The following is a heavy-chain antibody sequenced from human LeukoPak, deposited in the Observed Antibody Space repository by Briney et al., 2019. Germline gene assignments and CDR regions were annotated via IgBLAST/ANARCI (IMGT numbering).Heavy chain of an antibody. CDR3: ARDFHGSGSYDY. CDR1: GYTFTTYG. D-gene: IGHD3-10*01. CDR2: ISTYDDNI. V-gene: IGHV1-18*01. Sequence: ASVKVSCKASGYTFTTYGLSWVRQAPGQGLEWLGWISTYDDNIKYAQSLQGRLTLTIDTSTSTAYMELRSLTSDDTAVYYCARDFHGSGSYDYWGQGTLVTVSS. J-gene: IGHJ4*02.